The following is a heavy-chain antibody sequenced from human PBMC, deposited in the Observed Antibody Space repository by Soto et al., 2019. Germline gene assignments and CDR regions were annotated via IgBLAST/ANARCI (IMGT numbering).Heavy chain of an antibody. V-gene: IGHV3-30*01. J-gene: IGHJ4*02. Sequence: HLVESGGGVVQTGRSLRLSCAASGFTFNTYAMHWVRQAPGKGLEWVAVISYDGFNKYYADSVKGRFTISRDNSKNTLYLQMNSLKPEDTAVYYCAGVEDEGGSYYDWGQGTLVIVSS. CDR2: ISYDGFNK. CDR1: GFTFNTYA. D-gene: IGHD1-26*01. CDR3: AGVEDEGGSYYD.